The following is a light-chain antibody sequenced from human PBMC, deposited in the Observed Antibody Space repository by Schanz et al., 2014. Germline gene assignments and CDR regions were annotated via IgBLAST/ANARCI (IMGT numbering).Light chain of an antibody. J-gene: IGLJ1*01. CDR2: DVS. CDR3: TSYRDYXXPCV. Sequence: QSALTQPASVSGSPGQSITISCTGTSSDVGGYKYVSWYQYXXGKPPKLIIYDVSNRPSGVSDRFSGSKSGNTASLTISGLQAEDEAEYYCTSYRDYXXPCVFGTGTXLTVL. CDR1: SSDVGGYKY. V-gene: IGLV2-14*03.